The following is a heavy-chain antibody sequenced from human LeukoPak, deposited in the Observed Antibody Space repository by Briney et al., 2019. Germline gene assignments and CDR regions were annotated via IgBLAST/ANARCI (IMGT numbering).Heavy chain of an antibody. J-gene: IGHJ4*02. Sequence: SETLFLTCTVSGGPIRSHYWSWIRQPPGKGLEWIGYIYYNLSPNYNPSLKSRVTISVETSKNQFSLKLTSLTAADSAVYYCARYNGALDYWGQGTLVTVSS. V-gene: IGHV4-59*11. CDR3: ARYNGALDY. CDR1: GGPIRSHY. CDR2: IYYNLSP. D-gene: IGHD2-8*01.